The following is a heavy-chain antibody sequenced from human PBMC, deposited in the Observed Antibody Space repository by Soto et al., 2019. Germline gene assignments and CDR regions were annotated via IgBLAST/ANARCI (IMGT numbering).Heavy chain of an antibody. Sequence: QVQLVQSGAEVKKPGSSVKLSCKASGGTFSSYTISWVRQAPGQGLEWMGGIIPVFGTAHYAQKFQGRVTINADESKGTAYMDMSSLRTEDTAVYSWARAFHSVGDYHKGVGRRKYRLDLWGQGTLVTVSS. V-gene: IGHV1-69*01. J-gene: IGHJ5*02. CDR1: GGTFSSYT. CDR3: ARAFHSVGDYHKGVGRRKYRLDL. CDR2: IIPVFGTA. D-gene: IGHD2-21*01.